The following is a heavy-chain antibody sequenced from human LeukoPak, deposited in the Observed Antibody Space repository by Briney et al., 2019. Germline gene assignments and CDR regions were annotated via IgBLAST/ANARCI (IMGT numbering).Heavy chain of an antibody. CDR2: IWYDGSNK. J-gene: IGHJ4*02. D-gene: IGHD2-2*02. Sequence: GGSLRLSCAASGFTFSSYGMHWVRQAPGKGLEWVAVIWYDGSNKYYADSVKGRFTISRDNSKNTLYLQMNSLRAEDTAVYYCARDCSSTSCYSLDYWGQGTLVTASS. V-gene: IGHV3-33*01. CDR3: ARDCSSTSCYSLDY. CDR1: GFTFSSYG.